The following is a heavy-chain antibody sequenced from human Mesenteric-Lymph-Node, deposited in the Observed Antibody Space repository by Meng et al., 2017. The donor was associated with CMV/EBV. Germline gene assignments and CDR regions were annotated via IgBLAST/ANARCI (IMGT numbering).Heavy chain of an antibody. D-gene: IGHD3-3*01. CDR1: GFTFSSYE. CDR3: ARAKRVDPSDFWSGYDAFDI. CDR2: ISSSGSTI. J-gene: IGHJ3*02. Sequence: GESLKISCTASGFTFSSYEMNWVRQAPGKGLEWVSYISSSGSTIYYADSVKGRFTISRDNAKNTLYLQMNSLRAEDTAVYYCARAKRVDPSDFWSGYDAFDIWGQGTMVTVSS. V-gene: IGHV3-48*03.